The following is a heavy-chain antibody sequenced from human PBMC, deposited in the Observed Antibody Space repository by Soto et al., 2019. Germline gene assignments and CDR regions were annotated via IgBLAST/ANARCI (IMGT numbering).Heavy chain of an antibody. CDR2: IYYSGST. CDR1: GGSISSYY. CDR3: ARLRSYYYDSSGPIDY. V-gene: IGHV4-59*08. D-gene: IGHD3-22*01. J-gene: IGHJ4*02. Sequence: QVQLQESGPGLVKPSETLSLTCTVSGGSISSYYWSWIRQPPGKGLEWIGYIYYSGSTNYNPSLKSRVTISXXTXKXXSSLKLSSVTAADTAVYYCARLRSYYYDSSGPIDYWGQGTLVTVSS.